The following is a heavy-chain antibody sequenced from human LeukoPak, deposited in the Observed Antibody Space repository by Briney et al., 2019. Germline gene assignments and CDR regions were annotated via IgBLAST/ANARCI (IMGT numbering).Heavy chain of an antibody. Sequence: GASVKVSCKASGGTFSSYAISWVRQAPGQGLEWMGRIIPIFGIANYAQKFQGRVTITADKSTSTAYMELSSLRSEDTAVYYCVSGPLQLERGNYYYGMDVWGQGTTVTVSS. J-gene: IGHJ6*02. CDR2: IIPIFGIA. CDR1: GGTFSSYA. CDR3: VSGPLQLERGNYYYGMDV. D-gene: IGHD1-1*01. V-gene: IGHV1-69*04.